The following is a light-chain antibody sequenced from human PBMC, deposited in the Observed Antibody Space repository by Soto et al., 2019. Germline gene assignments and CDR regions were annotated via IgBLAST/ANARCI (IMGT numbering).Light chain of an antibody. CDR2: EGS. V-gene: IGLV2-23*03. CDR3: CSYAGSSTFAYV. CDR1: SSDVGSYNL. J-gene: IGLJ1*01. Sequence: QSVLTQPASVSGSPGQSSTISCTGTSSDVGSYNLVSWYQQHPGKAPKLMIYEGSKRPSGVSNRFSGSKSGNTASLTISGLQAEDEADYYCCSYAGSSTFAYVFGTGTKLTVL.